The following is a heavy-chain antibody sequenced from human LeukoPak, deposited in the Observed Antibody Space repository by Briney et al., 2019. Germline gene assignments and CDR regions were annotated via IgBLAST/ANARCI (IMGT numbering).Heavy chain of an antibody. CDR2: IIPIFGTA. CDR3: ARGGGYCSGGSCYRIPYFDY. J-gene: IGHJ4*02. V-gene: IGHV1-69*05. D-gene: IGHD2-15*01. Sequence: SVKVSCKASGGTFSCYAISWVRQAPGQGLEWMGGIIPIFGTANYAQKFQGRVTITTDESTSTAYMELSSLRSEDTAVYYCARGGGYCSGGSCYRIPYFDYWGQGTLVTASS. CDR1: GGTFSCYA.